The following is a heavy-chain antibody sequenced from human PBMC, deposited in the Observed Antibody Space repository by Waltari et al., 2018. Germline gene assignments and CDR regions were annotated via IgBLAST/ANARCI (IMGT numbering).Heavy chain of an antibody. Sequence: QVQLQESGPGLVKPSETLSLTCTVSVGSISSYYWRWIRQPPGKGLEWIGYIYYSGSTNYNPSLKSRVTISVDTSKNQFSLKLSSVTAADTAVYYCAREDCSGGSCLGFDYWGQGTLVTVSS. CDR3: AREDCSGGSCLGFDY. V-gene: IGHV4-59*01. CDR1: VGSISSYY. CDR2: IYYSGST. D-gene: IGHD2-15*01. J-gene: IGHJ4*02.